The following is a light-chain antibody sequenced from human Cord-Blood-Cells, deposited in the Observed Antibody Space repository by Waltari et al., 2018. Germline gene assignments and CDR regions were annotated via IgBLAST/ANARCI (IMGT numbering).Light chain of an antibody. J-gene: IGKJ2*01. Sequence: EIVMTQSPPTLSVPPGERATLSCRASQSVSSNLAWYQQNPGQAPRLLIYGASTRATGIPARFSGSGSGTEFTLTISSLQSEDFAVYYCQQYNNWPLYTFGQGTKLEIK. CDR3: QQYNNWPLYT. V-gene: IGKV3-15*01. CDR2: GAS. CDR1: QSVSSN.